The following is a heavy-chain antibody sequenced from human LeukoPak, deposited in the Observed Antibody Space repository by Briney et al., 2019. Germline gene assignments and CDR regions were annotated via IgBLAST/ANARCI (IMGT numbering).Heavy chain of an antibody. J-gene: IGHJ3*02. CDR2: IYYSGST. Sequence: SETLSLTCTVSGGSISSYYWSWIRQPPGKGLEWIGYIYYSGSTNYNPSLKSRVTISVDTSKNQCSLKLSSVTAADTAVYYCARAISGSYSRAFDIWGQGTMVTVSS. CDR3: ARAISGSYSRAFDI. V-gene: IGHV4-59*01. CDR1: GGSISSYY. D-gene: IGHD1-26*01.